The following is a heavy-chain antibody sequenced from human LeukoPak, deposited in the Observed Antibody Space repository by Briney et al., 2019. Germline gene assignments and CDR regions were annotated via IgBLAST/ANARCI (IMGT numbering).Heavy chain of an antibody. V-gene: IGHV3-11*04. CDR2: VSSSGSTI. CDR3: AELGITMIGGV. Sequence: GGSLRLSCAASGFTFSDYYMNWVRQAPGKGLEWVSYVSSSGSTIYYADSVKGRFTISRDNAKNSLYLQMNSLRAEDTAVYYCAELGITMIGGVWGKGTTVTISS. D-gene: IGHD3-10*02. J-gene: IGHJ6*04. CDR1: GFTFSDYY.